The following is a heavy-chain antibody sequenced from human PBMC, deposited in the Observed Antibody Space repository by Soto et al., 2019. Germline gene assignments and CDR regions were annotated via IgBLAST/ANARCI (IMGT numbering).Heavy chain of an antibody. CDR2: INSYGSST. J-gene: IGHJ3*02. CDR3: ARGWIGDLNDAFDI. Sequence: EVQLVESGGGSVQPGGSLRLSCAASGFTFSRYWMHWVRQAPGKGLVWVSRINSYGSSTDYADSVKGRFTISRDKAKNTLYLQMNSLRVEDTAVYYCARGWIGDLNDAFDIWGQGTMVTVSS. D-gene: IGHD2-2*03. CDR1: GFTFSRYW. V-gene: IGHV3-74*01.